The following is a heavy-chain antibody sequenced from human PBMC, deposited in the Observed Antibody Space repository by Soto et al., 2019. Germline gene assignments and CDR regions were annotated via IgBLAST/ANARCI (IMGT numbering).Heavy chain of an antibody. Sequence: SETLSLTCAVSGGSISSSNLWSWVRQPPGKGLEWIGEIYHSGSTNYNPSLKSRVTISVDKSKNQFSLKLSSVTAADTAVYYCAREGVWYYYDSSGYAYYFDYWGQGTLVTVSS. V-gene: IGHV4-4*02. CDR3: AREGVWYYYDSSGYAYYFDY. D-gene: IGHD3-22*01. J-gene: IGHJ4*02. CDR2: IYHSGST. CDR1: GGSISSSNL.